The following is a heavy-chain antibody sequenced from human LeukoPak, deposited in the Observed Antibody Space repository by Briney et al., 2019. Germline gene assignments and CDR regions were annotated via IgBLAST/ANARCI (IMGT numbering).Heavy chain of an antibody. CDR2: SSSSGSTI. CDR1: GFTLSDYY. D-gene: IGHD3/OR15-3a*01. CDR3: ARRRDFIDY. J-gene: IGHJ4*02. Sequence: GGSLRLSCAASGFTLSDYYMSWFRPAPGKGLEWASYSSSSGSTIYYADSVKGRFAISRDNAKNSLYLQMNSLRAEDTAVYYCARRRDFIDYWGQGTLVTVSS. V-gene: IGHV3-11*01.